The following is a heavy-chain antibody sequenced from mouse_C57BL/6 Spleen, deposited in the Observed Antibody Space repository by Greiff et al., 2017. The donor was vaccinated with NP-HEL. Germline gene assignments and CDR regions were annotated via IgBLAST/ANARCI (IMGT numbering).Heavy chain of an antibody. CDR3: ARGSGSSSYAMDY. CDR2: IYPGSGST. Sequence: QVQLQQSGAELVKPGASVKMSCKASGYTFTSYWITWVKQRPGQGLEWIGDIYPGSGSTNYNEKFKSKATLTVDTSSSTAYMQLSSLTSEDSAVYYCARGSGSSSYAMDYWGQGTSVTVSS. V-gene: IGHV1-55*01. J-gene: IGHJ4*01. CDR1: GYTFTSYW. D-gene: IGHD1-1*01.